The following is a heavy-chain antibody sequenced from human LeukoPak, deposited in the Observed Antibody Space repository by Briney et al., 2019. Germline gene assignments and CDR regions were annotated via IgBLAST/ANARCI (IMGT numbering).Heavy chain of an antibody. CDR3: TRPSNPKSFGPEYYFDY. CDR2: IRSKANSYAT. D-gene: IGHD3-16*01. CDR1: GFTFSGSA. Sequence: GGSLRLSCAASGFTFSGSAMHWVRQASGKGLEWVGRIRSKANSYATAYAASVKGRFTISRDDSKNTAYLQMNSLKTEDTAVYYCTRPSNPKSFGPEYYFDYWGQGTLVTVPS. V-gene: IGHV3-73*01. J-gene: IGHJ4*02.